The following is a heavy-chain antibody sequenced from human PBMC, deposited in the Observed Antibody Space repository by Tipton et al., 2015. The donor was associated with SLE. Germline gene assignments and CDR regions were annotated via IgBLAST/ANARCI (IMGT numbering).Heavy chain of an antibody. CDR1: GFTFSSYG. Sequence: SLRLSCAASGFTFSSYGMHWVRQAPGKGLEWVAFIRYDGSNKYYADSVKGRFTISRDNSKNTLYLQMNSLRAEDTAVYYCARGRSYPPLGGPGCRYFDLWGRGTLVTVSS. V-gene: IGHV3-30*02. CDR3: ARGRSYPPLGGPGCRYFDL. D-gene: IGHD2-15*01. J-gene: IGHJ2*01. CDR2: IRYDGSNK.